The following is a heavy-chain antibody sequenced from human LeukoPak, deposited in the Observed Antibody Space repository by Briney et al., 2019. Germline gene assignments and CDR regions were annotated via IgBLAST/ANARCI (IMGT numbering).Heavy chain of an antibody. D-gene: IGHD6-6*01. V-gene: IGHV3-23*01. CDR3: ARDSEYSRWFYGMDV. CDR1: GFTFSSYA. J-gene: IGHJ6*02. CDR2: ISGSGGST. Sequence: PGGSLRLSCAASGFTFSSYAMSWVRQAPGKGLEWVSAISGSGGSTYYADSVKGRFTISRDNSKNTLYLQMNSLRAEDTAVYYCARDSEYSRWFYGMDVWGQGTTVTVSS.